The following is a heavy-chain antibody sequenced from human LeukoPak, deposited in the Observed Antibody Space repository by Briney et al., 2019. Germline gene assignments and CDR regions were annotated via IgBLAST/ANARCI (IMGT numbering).Heavy chain of an antibody. D-gene: IGHD5-18*01. CDR2: IRSKAYGGTP. Sequence: GGSLRLSCTASGFSFGDYAMSWVRQAPGKGLEWVGFIRSKAYGGTPEYAASVEGRFTISRDDSKSIAYLQMNSLKTEDTAVYYCTRARGYSYGYIDYWGQGTLVTVSS. CDR3: TRARGYSYGYIDY. CDR1: GFSFGDYA. J-gene: IGHJ4*02. V-gene: IGHV3-49*04.